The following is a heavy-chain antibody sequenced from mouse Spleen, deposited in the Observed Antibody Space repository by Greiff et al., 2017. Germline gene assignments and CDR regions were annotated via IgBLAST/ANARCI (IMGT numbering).Heavy chain of an antibody. V-gene: IGHV5-9-1*01. Sequence: EVMLVESGGGLVKPGGSLKLSCAASGFTFSSYAMSWVRQTPEKRLEWVATISSGGSYTYYPDSVKGRFTISRDNAKNTLYLQMSSLRSEDTAMYYCNYYGRGYFDVWGAGTTVTVSS. J-gene: IGHJ1*01. D-gene: IGHD1-2*01. CDR3: NYYGRGYFDV. CDR1: GFTFSSYA. CDR2: ISSGGSYT.